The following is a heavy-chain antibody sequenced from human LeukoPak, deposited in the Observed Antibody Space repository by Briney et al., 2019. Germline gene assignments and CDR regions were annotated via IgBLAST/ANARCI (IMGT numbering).Heavy chain of an antibody. D-gene: IGHD5-18*01. CDR2: IYYSGST. V-gene: IGHV4-30-4*01. J-gene: IGHJ3*02. Sequence: SETLSLTCTVSGGSISSGDYYWSWIRQPPGKGLEWIGYIYYSGSTNYNPSLKSRVTISVDTSKNQFSLKLSSVTAADTAVYYCASADTAMLGDAFDIWGQGTMVTVSS. CDR3: ASADTAMLGDAFDI. CDR1: GGSISSGDYY.